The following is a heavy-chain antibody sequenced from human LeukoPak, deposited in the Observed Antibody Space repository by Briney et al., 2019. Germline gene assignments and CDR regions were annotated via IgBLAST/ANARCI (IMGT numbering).Heavy chain of an antibody. CDR2: IYYSGST. J-gene: IGHJ4*02. CDR3: ARSRGYFDY. V-gene: IGHV4-59*01. CDR1: GGSISSYY. Sequence: SETLSLTCTVSGGSISSYYWSWIRQPPGKGPEWIGYIYYSGSTNYNPSLKSRVTISVDTSKNQFSLELSSVTAADTALYYCARSRGYFDYWGQGTLVTVSS. D-gene: IGHD6-13*01.